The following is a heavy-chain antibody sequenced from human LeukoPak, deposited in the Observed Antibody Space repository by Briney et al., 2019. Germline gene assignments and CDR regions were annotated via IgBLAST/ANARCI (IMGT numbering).Heavy chain of an antibody. CDR2: IYNSGST. D-gene: IGHD4-11*01. V-gene: IGHV4-39*07. CDR1: GGSVSSSDYY. J-gene: IGHJ5*02. CDR3: ARDQHMSTVDWFDP. Sequence: SETLSLTCTVSGGSVSSSDYYWGWIRQPPGKGLEWIGSIYNSGSTYYNPSLKSRLTISVDTSKNQFSLKLSSVTAADTAVYYCARDQHMSTVDWFDPWGQGTLVTVSS.